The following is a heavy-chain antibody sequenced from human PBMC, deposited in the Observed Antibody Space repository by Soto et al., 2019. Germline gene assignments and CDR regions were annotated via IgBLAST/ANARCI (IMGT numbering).Heavy chain of an antibody. CDR3: AKDRTGPLSY. V-gene: IGHV3-23*01. D-gene: IGHD3-9*01. Sequence: GASVKVSCAASGFTFSSYAMSWVRQAPGKGLEWVSAISGSGGSTYYADSVKGRFTISRDNSKNTLYLQMNSLRAEDTAVYYCAKDRTGPLSYWGQGTLVTVSS. CDR2: ISGSGGST. CDR1: GFTFSSYA. J-gene: IGHJ4*02.